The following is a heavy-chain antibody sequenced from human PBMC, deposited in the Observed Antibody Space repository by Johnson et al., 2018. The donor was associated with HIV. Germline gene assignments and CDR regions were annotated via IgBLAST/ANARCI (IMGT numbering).Heavy chain of an antibody. J-gene: IGHJ3*02. Sequence: QVQLVESGGGVVQPGRSLRLSCAASGFTFSSYAMHWVRQAPGKGLEWVAVISYDGSNKYYADSVKGRITISRDNAKKSLYLQMNSLRAEDTAVYYCARVPEGDDDAFDIWGQGTMVTVSS. CDR1: GFTFSSYA. V-gene: IGHV3-30*04. CDR2: ISYDGSNK. D-gene: IGHD2-21*01. CDR3: ARVPEGDDDAFDI.